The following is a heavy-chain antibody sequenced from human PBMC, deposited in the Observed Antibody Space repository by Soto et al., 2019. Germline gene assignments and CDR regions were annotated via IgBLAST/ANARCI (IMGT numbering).Heavy chain of an antibody. CDR2: INTDNGNT. CDR3: ARDFDQGSFDY. V-gene: IGHV1-3*04. Sequence: GASVKVSCKASGYTFTRDSLQWVRQAPGQRLEWMGWINTDNGNTGFSHKFQGRVTVVRDTSANMVYMTLNSLTSGDTAVYYCARDFDQGSFDYWGQGTPVTVSS. J-gene: IGHJ4*01. D-gene: IGHD2-2*01. CDR1: GYTFTRDS.